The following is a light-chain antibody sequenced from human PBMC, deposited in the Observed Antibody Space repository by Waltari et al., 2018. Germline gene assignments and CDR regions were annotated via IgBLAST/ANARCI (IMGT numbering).Light chain of an antibody. V-gene: IGKV1-5*03. CDR3: QQYNSYSWT. CDR1: HSVRTY. CDR2: KTS. Sequence: DIQMTQSPSTLSASVGDRVTITCRASHSVRTYLAWYQQKPGKVPKLLIYKTSTLESGVPSRFSGSGSGTEFTLTISSLQPDDFATYYCQQYNSYSWTFGQGTEVDIK. J-gene: IGKJ1*01.